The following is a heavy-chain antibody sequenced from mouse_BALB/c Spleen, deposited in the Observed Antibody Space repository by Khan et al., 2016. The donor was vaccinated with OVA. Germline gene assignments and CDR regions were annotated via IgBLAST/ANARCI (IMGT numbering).Heavy chain of an antibody. CDR2: IAPANGTV. CDR1: GFNIRDNY. Sequence: EVQLQQSGAELVKPGASVKLSCTASGFNIRDNYIHWVKQRPEQGLEWIGRIAPANGTVKYDPKFQGKATITADTSSHTAYLQVSSLTSEDSAFYYWAHASYDTRDVDGWGAGTTVTVSS. J-gene: IGHJ1*01. D-gene: IGHD2-10*02. V-gene: IGHV14-3*02. CDR3: AHASYDTRDVDG.